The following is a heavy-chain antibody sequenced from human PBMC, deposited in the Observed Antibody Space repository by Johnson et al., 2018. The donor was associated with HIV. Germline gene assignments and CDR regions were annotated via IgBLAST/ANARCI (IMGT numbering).Heavy chain of an antibody. V-gene: IGHV3-30*18. Sequence: QLVESGGGVVQPGRSLRLSCAASGFTFSSYGMHWVRQAPGKGLEWVAVISYDGSNKYYADSVKGRFTISRDNSKNTLYLQMNSLRAEDTAVYYCAKESAFDIWGQGTMVTVSS. CDR1: GFTFSSYG. CDR2: ISYDGSNK. J-gene: IGHJ3*02. CDR3: AKESAFDI.